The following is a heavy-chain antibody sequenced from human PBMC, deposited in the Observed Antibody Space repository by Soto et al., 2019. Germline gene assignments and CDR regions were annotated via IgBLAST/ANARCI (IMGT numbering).Heavy chain of an antibody. CDR3: AHRFGSSVHMVRGVIGRENWFDP. CDR1: GFSLSTSGVG. CDR2: IYWDEDK. D-gene: IGHD3-10*01. J-gene: IGHJ5*02. Sequence: QITLKESGPTLVKPTQTLTLTCTFSGFSLSTSGVGVGWIRQPPGKALEWVALIYWDEDKRYRPSLKSRLTNTKDTSKNQVVLTMTTMDPVDTATYYGAHRFGSSVHMVRGVIGRENWFDPWGQGTLVTVSS. V-gene: IGHV2-5*02.